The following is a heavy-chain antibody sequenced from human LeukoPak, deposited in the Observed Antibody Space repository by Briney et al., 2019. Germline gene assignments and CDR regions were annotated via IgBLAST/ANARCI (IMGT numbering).Heavy chain of an antibody. CDR1: EITFSDFW. D-gene: IGHD4-17*01. V-gene: IGHV3-7*01. J-gene: IGHJ4*02. Sequence: GGPLRFSCSVSEITFSDFWMNWVRQAPGKGLEWVASIKKDGSEEYYVDSVRGRFTISRDNAQNSLYLQMNSLRDEDTAVYYCASGHYADYDWGQGTLVTVSS. CDR2: IKKDGSEE. CDR3: ASGHYADYD.